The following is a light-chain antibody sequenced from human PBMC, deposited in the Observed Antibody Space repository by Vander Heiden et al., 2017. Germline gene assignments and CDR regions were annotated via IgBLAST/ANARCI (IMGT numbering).Light chain of an antibody. J-gene: IGLJ3*02. Sequence: QTVVTPEPSFSASPGVTVTLTCGLSAGSVSTSYYPSWYQQTPGQAPRTLMYSTNTRWSGVPDRFSGSILGNKAALTITGAQADDEADYYCVLYMGSGIWRVFGGGTKLTVL. CDR1: AGSVSTSYY. V-gene: IGLV8-61*01. CDR2: STN. CDR3: VLYMGSGIWRV.